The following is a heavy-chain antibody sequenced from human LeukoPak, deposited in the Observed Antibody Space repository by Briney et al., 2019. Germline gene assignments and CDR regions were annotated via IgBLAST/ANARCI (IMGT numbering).Heavy chain of an antibody. CDR3: ARHFRGIAVAGIWGYFDY. J-gene: IGHJ4*02. Sequence: SETLSLTCTVSGGSISSSSYYWGWIRQPPGKGLEWIGSIYYSGSTYYNPSLKSRVTISVDTSKNQFSLKLSSATAADTAVYYCARHFRGIAVAGIWGYFDYWGQGTLVTVSS. CDR2: IYYSGST. V-gene: IGHV4-39*01. D-gene: IGHD6-19*01. CDR1: GGSISSSSYY.